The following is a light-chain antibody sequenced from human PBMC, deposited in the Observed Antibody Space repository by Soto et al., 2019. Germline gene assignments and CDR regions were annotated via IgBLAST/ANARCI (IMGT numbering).Light chain of an antibody. CDR2: DAS. Sequence: EIVLTQSPDTLSLSPVERATLSCWASHSVTTHLAWFQQRPGQTPRLLIYDASTRAPGIPARFSGRGSGADFTLTISSLEPEDFAVYYCQQRSDSINCGQGTRREI. CDR3: QQRSDSIN. V-gene: IGKV3-11*01. J-gene: IGKJ5*01. CDR1: HSVTTH.